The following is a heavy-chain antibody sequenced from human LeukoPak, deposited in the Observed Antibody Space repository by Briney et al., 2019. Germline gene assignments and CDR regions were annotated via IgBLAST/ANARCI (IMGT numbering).Heavy chain of an antibody. V-gene: IGHV4-39*02. J-gene: IGHJ4*02. CDR2: FYYSGTT. D-gene: IGHD3-22*01. Sequence: PETLSLNCSVSGGAISNSHYYWGWIRQPPGKGLEWIGSFYYSGTTYYNPSLKSRVSVSVDTSKNHFSLSLSSVTDADTAVYYCAIDTRGYYEFDYWGQGILVTVSS. CDR1: GGAISNSHYY. CDR3: AIDTRGYYEFDY.